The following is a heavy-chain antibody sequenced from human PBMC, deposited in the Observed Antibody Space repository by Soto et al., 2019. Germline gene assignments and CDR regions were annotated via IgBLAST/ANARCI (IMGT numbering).Heavy chain of an antibody. CDR3: ARSRNLDV. CDR2: ASHTGGT. J-gene: IGHJ6*02. D-gene: IGHD1-1*01. Sequence: QVQVQQWGAGLLKFSETLSLTCAVNGGSFSGWHWNWIRQPPGKGLEWIGEASHTGGTNYNPSLESRVTILVDRSRNQLSLKLTSVSAADTAVYYCARSRNLDVWGPGTTVIVSS. V-gene: IGHV4-34*01. CDR1: GGSFSGWH.